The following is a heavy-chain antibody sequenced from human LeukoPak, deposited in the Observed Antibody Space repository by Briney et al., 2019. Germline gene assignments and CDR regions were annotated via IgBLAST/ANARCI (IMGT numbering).Heavy chain of an antibody. Sequence: PGRSLRLSCATSGFTFSNYGMHWVRQAPGKGLEWVAVISYDGSNKYYADSVKGRFTISRDNSKNTLYLQMNSLRPEDAAVYDCASLPLWGEGALVTVSS. CDR3: ASLPL. CDR1: GFTFSNYG. J-gene: IGHJ4*02. CDR2: ISYDGSNK. V-gene: IGHV3-30*03.